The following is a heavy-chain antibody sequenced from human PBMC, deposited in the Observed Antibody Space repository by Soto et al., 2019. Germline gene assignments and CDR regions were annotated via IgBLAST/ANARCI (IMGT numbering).Heavy chain of an antibody. CDR1: GFTFISYA. CDR2: ISGSGGST. CDR3: AKVVDFWTPRYFQH. D-gene: IGHD3-3*01. J-gene: IGHJ1*01. V-gene: IGHV3-23*01. Sequence: PGGSLRLSCAASGFTFISYAISWFRQSPGKGLEWVSAISGSGGSTYYADSVKGRFTISRDNSKNTLYLQMNSLRAEDTAVYYCAKVVDFWTPRYFQHWGQGTLVTVSS.